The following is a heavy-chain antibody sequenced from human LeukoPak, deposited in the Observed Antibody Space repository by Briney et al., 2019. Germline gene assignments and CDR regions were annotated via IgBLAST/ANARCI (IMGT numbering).Heavy chain of an antibody. CDR2: ISAGGGTT. CDR3: ARRTAYSSTWYSSDY. CDR1: GFTFNSYA. D-gene: IGHD6-13*01. Sequence: GSLRLSCAASGFTFNSYAMNWVRQAPGEGLEWVSAISAGGGTTYYADSVKGRFTISRDNSKNTLYLQMNSLRADDTAVYYCARRTAYSSTWYSSDYWGQGTLVTVSS. V-gene: IGHV3-23*01. J-gene: IGHJ4*02.